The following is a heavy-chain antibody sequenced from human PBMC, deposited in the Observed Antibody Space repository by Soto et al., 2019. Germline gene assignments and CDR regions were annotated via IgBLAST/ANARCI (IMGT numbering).Heavy chain of an antibody. D-gene: IGHD5-12*01. V-gene: IGHV4-30-2*01. J-gene: IGHJ4*02. CDR3: AAGGGLPRYY. Sequence: QLQLQESGSGLVKPSQTLSLTCAVSGGSISSGGYSWSWIRQPPGKGLEWIGYIYHSGSTYYNPSPEGRGTRSADRSKNQFSLQLRSVTAADTAVYYCAAGGGLPRYYWGQGTLVTVSS. CDR1: GGSISSGGYS. CDR2: IYHSGST.